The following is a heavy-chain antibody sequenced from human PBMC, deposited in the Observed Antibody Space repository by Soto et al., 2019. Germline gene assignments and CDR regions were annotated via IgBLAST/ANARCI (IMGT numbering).Heavy chain of an antibody. CDR3: ARVEYSSGTDPYYFDY. Sequence: QVQLVQSGAEVKKPGSSVKVSCKASGGTFSSYAISWVRQAPGQGLEWMGGIIPIFGTANYAEKFQGRVTIAADESTSTAYMELSSLRSEDTAVYYCARVEYSSGTDPYYFDYWGQGTLVTVSS. CDR2: IIPIFGTA. D-gene: IGHD6-19*01. CDR1: GGTFSSYA. V-gene: IGHV1-69*01. J-gene: IGHJ4*02.